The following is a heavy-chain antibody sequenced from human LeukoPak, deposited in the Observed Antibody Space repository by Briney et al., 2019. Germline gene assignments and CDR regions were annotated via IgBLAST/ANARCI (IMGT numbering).Heavy chain of an antibody. CDR3: ARGRDYYGSGSYSIPYYFDY. CDR1: GGSISSGSYY. CDR2: IYTSGST. D-gene: IGHD3-10*01. V-gene: IGHV4-61*02. J-gene: IGHJ4*02. Sequence: PSETLSLTCTVSGGSISSGSYYWSWIRQPAGKGLEWIGRIYTSGSTNYNPSLKSRVTISVDTSKNQFSLKLSSVTAADTAVYYCARGRDYYGSGSYSIPYYFDYWGQGTLVTVSS.